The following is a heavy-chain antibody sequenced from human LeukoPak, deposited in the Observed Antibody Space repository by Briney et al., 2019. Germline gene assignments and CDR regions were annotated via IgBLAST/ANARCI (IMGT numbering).Heavy chain of an antibody. Sequence: PSETLSLTCTVSGASISSYYWGWIRQPPGKGLEWLGSIYYGGSTYYNPSLKSRVTISVDTSKNQFSLKLTSVTAADTAIYYRARDTSGYYSFVYWGQGTLLTVSS. CDR2: IYYGGST. CDR1: GASISSYY. V-gene: IGHV4-39*01. J-gene: IGHJ4*02. D-gene: IGHD3-22*01. CDR3: ARDTSGYYSFVY.